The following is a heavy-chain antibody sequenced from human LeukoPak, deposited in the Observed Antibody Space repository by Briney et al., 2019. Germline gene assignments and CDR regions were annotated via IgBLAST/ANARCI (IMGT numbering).Heavy chain of an antibody. CDR3: ARRRRGRYYDSSGLNYFDY. CDR2: IYHSGST. J-gene: IGHJ4*02. Sequence: SQTLSLTCAVSGGSISSGGYSWSWIRQPPGKGLEWIGYIYHSGSTYYNPSLKSRVTISVDTSKNQFSLKLSSVTAADTAVYYCARRRRGRYYDSSGLNYFDYWGQGTLVTVSS. D-gene: IGHD3-22*01. CDR1: GGSISSGGYS. V-gene: IGHV4-30-2*01.